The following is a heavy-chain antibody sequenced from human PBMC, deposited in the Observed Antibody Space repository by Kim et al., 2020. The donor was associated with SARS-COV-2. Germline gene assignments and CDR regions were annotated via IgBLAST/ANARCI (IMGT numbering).Heavy chain of an antibody. CDR2: ISHTGAT. Sequence: SETLSLTCAVYVGSLSGCHWSWVRQPPGKGLQWIGEISHTGATNYNLSFKSRVAISVDTSKNQISLKLKSVTAADTSVYFCARGWAGVVPSPILGLGSHYDDYPMDVGGRETMVTVAS. D-gene: IGHD7-27*01. V-gene: IGHV4-34*01. J-gene: IGHJ6*02. CDR1: VGSLSGCH. CDR3: ARGWAGVVPSPILGLGSHYDDYPMDV.